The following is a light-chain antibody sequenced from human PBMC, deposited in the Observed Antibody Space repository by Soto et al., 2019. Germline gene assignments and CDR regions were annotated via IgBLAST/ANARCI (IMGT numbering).Light chain of an antibody. CDR3: QQYGGSPQT. J-gene: IGKJ1*01. CDR1: QSVANNQ. CDR2: GVF. V-gene: IGKV3-20*01. Sequence: EIVLTQSPDTLSLSPGERATLSCRASQSVANNQLAWYQHKSGQAPRLLIHGVFTRANGIPDRFSGSGSGTDFTLTISRLEPEDFALYYCQQYGGSPQTFGQGTKVEIK.